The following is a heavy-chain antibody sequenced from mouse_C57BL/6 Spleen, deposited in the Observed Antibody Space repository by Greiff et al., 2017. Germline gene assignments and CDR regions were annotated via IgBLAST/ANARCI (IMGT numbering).Heavy chain of an antibody. CDR2: IRNKANGYTT. J-gene: IGHJ2*01. CDR3: ARFPHYYGSSHYFDY. Sequence: DVKLVESGGGLVQPGGSLSLSCAASGFTFTDYYMSWVRQPPGKALEWLGFIRNKANGYTTEYSASVKGRFTISRDNSQSILYLQMNALRAEDSATYYCARFPHYYGSSHYFDYWGQGTTLTVSS. V-gene: IGHV7-3*01. D-gene: IGHD1-1*01. CDR1: GFTFTDYY.